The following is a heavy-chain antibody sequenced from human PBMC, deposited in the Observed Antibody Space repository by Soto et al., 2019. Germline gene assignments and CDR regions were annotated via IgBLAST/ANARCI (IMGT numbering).Heavy chain of an antibody. V-gene: IGHV4-30-4*01. CDR3: ARAFGSVHSSDYSLKDVFDI. CDR1: GGSLSTGDSY. CDR2: IHYSGRT. Sequence: QVQLQESGPGLVKPSQTLALTCTVSGGSLSTGDSYWSWIRQPPGKGLEWLGYIHYSGRTYYTPSLKSRATLSLDTYKNQFSVKLNSVTAADTAVYYCARAFGSVHSSDYSLKDVFDIWGRGTLVTISS. J-gene: IGHJ3*02. D-gene: IGHD6-25*01.